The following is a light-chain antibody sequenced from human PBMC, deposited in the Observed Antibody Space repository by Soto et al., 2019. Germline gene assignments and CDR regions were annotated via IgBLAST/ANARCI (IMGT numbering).Light chain of an antibody. CDR2: AAS. Sequence: DIQMTQSPSTLSASVGDRVTVSCRASQSIGIWMAWYQQKPGKAPKVLIYAASQLQSGVPSRFSGSGSGTDFTLTISNLQPDDFATYYCQNYTRVFAFTFGPGTIVDIK. CDR3: QNYTRVFAFT. V-gene: IGKV1-5*03. CDR1: QSIGIW. J-gene: IGKJ3*01.